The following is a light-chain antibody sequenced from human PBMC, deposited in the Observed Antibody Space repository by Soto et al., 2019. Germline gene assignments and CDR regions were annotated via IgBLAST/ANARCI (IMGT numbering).Light chain of an antibody. CDR3: QQYGNSPGSVT. CDR1: QTISSNY. CDR2: GAS. Sequence: IVLTQSPGTLSLSPGERATLPCRASQTISSNYLAWYQQKLGQAPRLLIYGASTRATGIPDRFSGSGSGTDFTLSISTLESEDFAVYYCQQYGNSPGSVTFGPGTKVDIK. V-gene: IGKV3-20*01. J-gene: IGKJ3*01.